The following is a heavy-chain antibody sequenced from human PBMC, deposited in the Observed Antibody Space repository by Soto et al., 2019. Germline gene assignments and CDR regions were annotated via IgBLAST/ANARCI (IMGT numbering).Heavy chain of an antibody. J-gene: IGHJ6*03. CDR3: ARDPSHVFTGYMDV. V-gene: IGHV3-7*01. Sequence: GGSLRLSCAASGFTFSSYWMSWVRQAPGKGLEWVANIKQDGSEKYYVDSVKGRFTISRDNAKNSLYLQMNSLRAEDTAVYYCARDPSHVFTGYMDVWGKGTTVTVSS. D-gene: IGHD3-10*01. CDR2: IKQDGSEK. CDR1: GFTFSSYW.